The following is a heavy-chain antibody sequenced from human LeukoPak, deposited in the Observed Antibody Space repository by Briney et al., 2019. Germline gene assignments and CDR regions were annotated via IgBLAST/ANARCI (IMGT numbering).Heavy chain of an antibody. J-gene: IGHJ6*03. CDR2: IIPILGTA. CDR1: GYTFTSYY. V-gene: IGHV1-69*13. D-gene: IGHD3-10*01. Sequence: SVKVSCKASGYTFTSYYMHWVRQAPGQGLEWMGGIIPILGTANYAQKFQGRVTITADESTSTAYMELSSLRSEDTAVYYCARTGASYYYYYMDVWGKGTTVTVSS. CDR3: ARTGASYYYYYMDV.